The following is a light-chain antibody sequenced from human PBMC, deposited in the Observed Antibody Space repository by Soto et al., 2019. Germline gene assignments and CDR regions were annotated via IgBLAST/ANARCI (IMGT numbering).Light chain of an antibody. J-gene: IGLJ2*01. V-gene: IGLV2-23*01. Sequence: QSALTQPASVSGSPGQSITLSCTRTSSGVENYNLVSWYQHRPGKAPKLIIYEGSQRPSGVSDRFSGSKCGNTASLTISGLRAEDEADYYCSSYAGAVVFGGGTKLTVL. CDR2: EGS. CDR3: SSYAGAVV. CDR1: SSGVENYNL.